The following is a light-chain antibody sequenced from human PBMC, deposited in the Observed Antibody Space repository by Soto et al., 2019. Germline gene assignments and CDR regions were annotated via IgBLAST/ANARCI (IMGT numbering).Light chain of an antibody. CDR1: NIGSKG. CDR2: SDT. Sequence: SSELTQPPSVSVAPGETARISCGGNNIGSKGVHWYQQKPGQAPVLVIYSDTDLPPVIPERFSGSNSANMATLTISRVEAGDEADYYCQVWDSGSDHVVFGGGTQLTVL. CDR3: QVWDSGSDHVV. J-gene: IGLJ2*01. V-gene: IGLV3-21*01.